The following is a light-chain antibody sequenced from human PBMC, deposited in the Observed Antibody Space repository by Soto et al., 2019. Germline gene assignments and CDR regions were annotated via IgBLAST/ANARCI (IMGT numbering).Light chain of an antibody. CDR1: PGISNY. Sequence: DIQMTQSPSSLSASVGDRVAITCRASPGISNYLAWYQQKPGKVPKLLIYAASTLQSGVPSRFSGSGSATDFTLTTSTLPPEDLATYYWQKYNSAPYTIGPGIKVDSK. CDR2: AAS. V-gene: IGKV1-27*01. J-gene: IGKJ3*01. CDR3: QKYNSAPYT.